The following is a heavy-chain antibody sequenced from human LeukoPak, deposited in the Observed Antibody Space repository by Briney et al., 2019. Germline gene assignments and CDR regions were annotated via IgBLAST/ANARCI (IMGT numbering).Heavy chain of an antibody. Sequence: GGCLRLSCAASGFTFSSYGMHSVRQAPGKGLEWVAFIRYDGSNKYYADSVKGRFTIYRDNSKNTLYLQMNSQRAADTAVYYCPRPAGYSNSDNLDYWGQGTLVTVSS. CDR1: GFTFSSYG. D-gene: IGHD4-11*01. CDR2: IRYDGSNK. CDR3: PRPAGYSNSDNLDY. J-gene: IGHJ4*02. V-gene: IGHV3-30*02.